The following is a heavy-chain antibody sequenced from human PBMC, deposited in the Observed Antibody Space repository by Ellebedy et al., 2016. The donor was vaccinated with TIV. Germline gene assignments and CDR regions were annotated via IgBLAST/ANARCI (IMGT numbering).Heavy chain of an antibody. CDR1: GGSISTSY. V-gene: IGHV4-59*01. CDR2: ISPSGIT. J-gene: IGHJ6*02. CDR3: AGDTNTWIRLDL. D-gene: IGHD5-12*01. Sequence: MPSETLSLTCTVSGGSISTSYWTWIRQPPGTGLERIGYISPSGITNYNPSLKSRVSISTYTSKNQFCLRLSSVTAADSAVYYGAGDTNTWIRLDLWGRGTTVTVSS.